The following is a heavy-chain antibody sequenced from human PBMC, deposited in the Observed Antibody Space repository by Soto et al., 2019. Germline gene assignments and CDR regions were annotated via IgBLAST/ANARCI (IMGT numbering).Heavy chain of an antibody. CDR3: VKDGRTSVFGLVYDGSDI. CDR2: ISWNSGNI. J-gene: IGHJ3*02. V-gene: IGHV3-9*01. Sequence: EVRLVESGGGLVQPGRSLRLSCAASGFTFGDYAMHWVRQAPGKGPEWVSGISWNSGNIGYAEAVKGRFTISRDNAKNSLYLQMNSLSAEDTAWYFCVKDGRTSVFGLVYDGSDIWGLGTMVTVSS. CDR1: GFTFGDYA. D-gene: IGHD3-3*01.